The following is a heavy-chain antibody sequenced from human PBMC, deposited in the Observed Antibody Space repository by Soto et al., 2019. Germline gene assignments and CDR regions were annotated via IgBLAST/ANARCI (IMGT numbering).Heavy chain of an antibody. Sequence: PSETLSLTCAVSGASISSSNCWSWVRQPPGKGLEWSGEIYHSGSTNYNPSLKSRVTISVDKSKNQFSLKLSSVTAADTAVYYCARDCLRYSSGWYGGDSWGQETLLTVSS. V-gene: IGHV4-4*02. J-gene: IGHJ4*02. D-gene: IGHD6-19*01. CDR3: ARDCLRYSSGWYGGDS. CDR2: IYHSGST. CDR1: GASISSSNC.